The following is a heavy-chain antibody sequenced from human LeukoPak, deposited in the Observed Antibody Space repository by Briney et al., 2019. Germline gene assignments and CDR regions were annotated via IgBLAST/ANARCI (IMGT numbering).Heavy chain of an antibody. CDR3: ASWSSQWLAIDY. CDR1: GFTFSSYS. Sequence: GGSLRLSCAASGFTFSSYSMNWVRQAPGKGLEWVSSISSSSSYIYYADSVKGRFTISRDNAKNSLYLQMNSLRAEDTAVHYCASWSSQWLAIDYWGQGTLVTVSS. D-gene: IGHD6-19*01. CDR2: ISSSSSYI. V-gene: IGHV3-21*01. J-gene: IGHJ4*02.